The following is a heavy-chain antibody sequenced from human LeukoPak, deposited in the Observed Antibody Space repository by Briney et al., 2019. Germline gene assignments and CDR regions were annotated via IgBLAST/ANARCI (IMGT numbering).Heavy chain of an antibody. Sequence: PGGSLRLSCAASGFTFPAYAMNWVCQALGKGLEWVSVISGTGGSTYYADSVKGRFTLSRDNSQNTLNLQMYSLRAEDTAFYYGAKRGSGDYFDYWGQGTLVTVSS. CDR3: AKRGSGDYFDY. J-gene: IGHJ4*02. D-gene: IGHD3-16*01. V-gene: IGHV3-23*01. CDR2: ISGTGGST. CDR1: GFTFPAYA.